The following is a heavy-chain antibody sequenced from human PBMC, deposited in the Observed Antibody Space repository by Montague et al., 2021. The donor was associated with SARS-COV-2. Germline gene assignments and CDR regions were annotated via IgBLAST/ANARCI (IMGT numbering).Heavy chain of an antibody. V-gene: IGHV3-9*01. CDR2: ISWNSGSI. Sequence: SLRLSCAASGFTFDDYAMHWVRQAPGKGLEWVSGISWNSGSIGYADSVKGRFTISRDNAKNSLYLQMNSLRAEDTALYYCAFYGGYALDYWGQGTLVTVSS. CDR1: GFTFDDYA. CDR3: AFYGGYALDY. J-gene: IGHJ4*02. D-gene: IGHD4-17*01.